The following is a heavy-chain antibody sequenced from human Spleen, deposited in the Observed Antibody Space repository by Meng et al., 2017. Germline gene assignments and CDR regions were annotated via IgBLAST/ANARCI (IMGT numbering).Heavy chain of an antibody. J-gene: IGHJ6*01. CDR1: GGTFSSYA. D-gene: IGHD2-2*01. Sequence: SVKVSCKASGGTFSSYALSGLRQAPGQGREWMGGIIPIFGTANYPQKFQGRVTITADESKSTAYMELDSRRSEGTAVYYRAGKNQGVPAANSYYYYGMDVWGQGTTVTGSS. CDR3: AGKNQGVPAANSYYYYGMDV. CDR2: IIPIFGTA. V-gene: IGHV1-69*13.